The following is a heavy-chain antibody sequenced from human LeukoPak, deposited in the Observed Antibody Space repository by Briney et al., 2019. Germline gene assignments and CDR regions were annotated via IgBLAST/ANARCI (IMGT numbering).Heavy chain of an antibody. J-gene: IGHJ5*02. D-gene: IGHD3-10*01. CDR2: ISSSGSTI. V-gene: IGHV3-48*03. CDR1: GFTFSSYE. CDR3: ARGLDDYYGSGSYYNVGNWFDP. Sequence: GGSLRLSCAASGFTFSSYEMNWVRQAPGKGLDWVSYISSSGSTIYYADSVKGRFTISRDNAKNSLYLQMNSLRAEDTAVYYCARGLDDYYGSGSYYNVGNWFDPWGQGTLVTVSS.